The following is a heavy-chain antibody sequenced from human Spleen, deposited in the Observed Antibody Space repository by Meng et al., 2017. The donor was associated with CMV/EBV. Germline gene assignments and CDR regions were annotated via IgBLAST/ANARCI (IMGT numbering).Heavy chain of an antibody. V-gene: IGHV5-51*01. Sequence: GESLKISCEGSGYTFSNYWIDWVRQMPGKGLEWMGIIYPGDSDTRYSPSFQGQVTISADKSISTAYLQWSSLKASDTAMYYCARQQFGGDLYNSFDYWGQGTLVTVSS. J-gene: IGHJ4*02. CDR2: IYPGDSDT. CDR1: GYTFSNYW. D-gene: IGHD3-16*01. CDR3: ARQQFGGDLYNSFDY.